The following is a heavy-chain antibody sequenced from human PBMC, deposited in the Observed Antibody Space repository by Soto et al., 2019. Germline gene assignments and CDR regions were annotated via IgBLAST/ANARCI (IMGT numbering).Heavy chain of an antibody. Sequence: QVQLVQSGAEVKKPGSSVKVSCKASGGTFSSYAISWVRQAPGQGLEWMGGFDPEDGETIYAQKFQGRVTMTEDTSTDTAYMELSSLRSEDTAVYYCATAGRGAARPSWGYWGQGTLVTVSS. J-gene: IGHJ4*02. CDR1: GGTFSSYA. CDR3: ATAGRGAARPSWGY. V-gene: IGHV1-24*01. CDR2: FDPEDGET. D-gene: IGHD6-6*01.